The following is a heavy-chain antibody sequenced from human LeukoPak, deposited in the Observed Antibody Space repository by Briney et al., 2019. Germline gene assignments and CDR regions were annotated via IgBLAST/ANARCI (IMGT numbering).Heavy chain of an antibody. CDR1: GGSISSYY. V-gene: IGHV4-59*01. J-gene: IGHJ6*03. Sequence: SETLCLTCTVSGGSISSYYWSWIRQPPGKELERIGYIYYSGSTNYNPSLKSRVTISVDTSKNQFSLKLSSVTAADTAVYYCARAGLPDYYYMDVWGKGTTVTVSS. CDR2: IYYSGST. CDR3: ARAGLPDYYYMDV.